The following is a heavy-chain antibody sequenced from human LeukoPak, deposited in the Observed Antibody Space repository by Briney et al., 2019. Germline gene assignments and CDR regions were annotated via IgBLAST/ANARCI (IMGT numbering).Heavy chain of an antibody. J-gene: IGHJ4*02. D-gene: IGHD6-13*01. Sequence: PSQTLSLTCTVSGGSISSGSYYWSWIRQPAGKGLEWIGRIYTSGSTNCNPSLKSRVTISVDTSKNQFSLKLSSVTAADTAVYYCARSQVGSWYGEGFDYWGQGTLVTVSS. CDR1: GGSISSGSYY. V-gene: IGHV4-61*02. CDR3: ARSQVGSWYGEGFDY. CDR2: IYTSGST.